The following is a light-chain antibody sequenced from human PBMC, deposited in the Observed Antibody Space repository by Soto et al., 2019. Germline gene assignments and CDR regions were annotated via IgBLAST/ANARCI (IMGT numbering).Light chain of an antibody. V-gene: IGKV3-11*01. CDR1: ESIGNY. J-gene: IGKJ4*01. CDR3: QWRSDWPPRLT. CDR2: DAS. Sequence: EVVLTQSPATLSLSPGERATLSCRASESIGNYLAWYQQKLGQAPKLLIYDASHRAIGIPGRFSGDGSGTDFTLTISGLEPEDFAVYSCQWRSDWPPRLTFGGGTKVEIK.